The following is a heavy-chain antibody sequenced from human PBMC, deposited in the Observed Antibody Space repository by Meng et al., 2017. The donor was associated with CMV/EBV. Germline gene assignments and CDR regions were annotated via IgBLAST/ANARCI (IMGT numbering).Heavy chain of an antibody. V-gene: IGHV1-69*05. D-gene: IGHD3-3*01. CDR2: IIPIFGTA. CDR3: ARGGGTIFGVVTNNWFDP. Sequence: TFSSYAISWERQAPGQGLEWMGGIIPIFGTANYAQKFQGRVTITTDESTSTAYMELSSLRSEDTAVYYCARGGGTIFGVVTNNWFDPWGQGTLVPSPQ. CDR1: TFSSYA. J-gene: IGHJ5*02.